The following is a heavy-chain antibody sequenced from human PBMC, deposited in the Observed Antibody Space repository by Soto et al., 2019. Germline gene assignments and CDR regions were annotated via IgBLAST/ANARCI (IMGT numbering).Heavy chain of an antibody. Sequence: SETLSLTCPVSGGSISSGCYYWSWIRQHPGKGLEWIGYIYYSGSTYYNPSLKSRVTISVDTSKNQFSLKLSSVTAADTAVYYCARASITIFGVVDYYYWGQGTLVTVSS. CDR2: IYYSGST. V-gene: IGHV4-31*03. CDR3: ARASITIFGVVDYYY. J-gene: IGHJ4*02. CDR1: GGSISSGCYY. D-gene: IGHD3-3*01.